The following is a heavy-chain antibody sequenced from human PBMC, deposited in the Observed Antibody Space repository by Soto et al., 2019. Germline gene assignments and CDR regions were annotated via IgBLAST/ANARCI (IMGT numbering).Heavy chain of an antibody. CDR3: AKVEYSSSANWFDP. Sequence: PGGSLRLSCAASGFTFSSYAMSWVRQAPGKGLEWVSAISGSGGSTYYADSVKGRSTISRDNSKNTLYLQMNSLRAEDTAVYYCAKVEYSSSANWFDPWGQGTLVTVSS. D-gene: IGHD6-6*01. J-gene: IGHJ5*02. CDR2: ISGSGGST. CDR1: GFTFSSYA. V-gene: IGHV3-23*01.